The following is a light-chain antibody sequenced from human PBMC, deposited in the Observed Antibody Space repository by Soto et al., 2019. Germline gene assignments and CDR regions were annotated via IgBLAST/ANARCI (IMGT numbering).Light chain of an antibody. CDR3: QQLNSYPFT. Sequence: IQFTQSPASLSSSLLDRVTITCRASQGISSYLAWYQQKPGKAPKLLIYAASTLQSGVPSRFSGSGSGTDFTLTISSLQPEDFATYYCQQLNSYPFTFGGGTKVDIK. J-gene: IGKJ4*01. CDR1: QGISSY. CDR2: AAS. V-gene: IGKV1-9*01.